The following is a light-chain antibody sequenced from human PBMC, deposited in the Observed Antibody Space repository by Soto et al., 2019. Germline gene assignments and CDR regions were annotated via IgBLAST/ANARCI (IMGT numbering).Light chain of an antibody. Sequence: EIVLTQSPGTLSLSPGERATLSCRASQSVSSSYLAWYQQKPGQAPRLLIYGASSRATGSPDRFSGSGSGTDFTLTISALEPEDFAVYYCQQYGRSVTFGGGTKV. CDR3: QQYGRSVT. J-gene: IGKJ4*01. CDR2: GAS. CDR1: QSVSSSY. V-gene: IGKV3-20*01.